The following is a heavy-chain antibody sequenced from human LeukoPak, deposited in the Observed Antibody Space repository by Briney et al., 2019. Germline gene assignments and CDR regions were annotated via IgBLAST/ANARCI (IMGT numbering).Heavy chain of an antibody. Sequence: GASVKVSCKASGYTFTTYAMNWVRQAPGQGLEWMGWISAYNGNTNYAQKLQGRVTMTTDTSTSTAYMELRSLRSDDTAVYYCARDQHYSGSYKIDYWGQGTLVTVSS. CDR3: ARDQHYSGSYKIDY. CDR1: GYTFTTYA. V-gene: IGHV1-18*01. D-gene: IGHD1-26*01. CDR2: ISAYNGNT. J-gene: IGHJ4*02.